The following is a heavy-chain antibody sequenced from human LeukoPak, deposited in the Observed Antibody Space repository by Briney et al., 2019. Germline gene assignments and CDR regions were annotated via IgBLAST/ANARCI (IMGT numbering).Heavy chain of an antibody. Sequence: SVKVSCKASGGTFSSYAISWVRQAPGQGLGWMGGIIPIFGTANYAQKFQGRVTITTDESTSTAYMELSTLRSEDTAVYYCARAKPEGRGAQYYYSYMDVWGKGTTVTVSS. CDR3: ARAKPEGRGAQYYYSYMDV. CDR1: GGTFSSYA. CDR2: IIPIFGTA. J-gene: IGHJ6*03. V-gene: IGHV1-69*05. D-gene: IGHD1-14*01.